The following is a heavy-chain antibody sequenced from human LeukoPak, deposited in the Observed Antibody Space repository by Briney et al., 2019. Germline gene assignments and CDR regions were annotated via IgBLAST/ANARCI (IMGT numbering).Heavy chain of an antibody. V-gene: IGHV4-59*08. CDR3: ARSESGYCSSTSCSPFDC. Sequence: SETLSLTCAVYGGSFSGYYWNWIRQPPGKGLEWIGYIYYSGSTNYNPSLKSRVTISVDTSKNQFSLKLSSVTAADTAVYYCARSESGYCSSTSCSPFDCWGQGTLVTVSS. CDR1: GGSFSGYY. J-gene: IGHJ4*02. D-gene: IGHD2-2*01. CDR2: IYYSGST.